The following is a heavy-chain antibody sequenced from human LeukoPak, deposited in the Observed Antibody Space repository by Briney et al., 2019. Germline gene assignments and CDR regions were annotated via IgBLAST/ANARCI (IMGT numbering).Heavy chain of an antibody. CDR2: ISAYNGNT. Sequence: GASVEVSCKASGYTFTSYGISWVRQAPGQGLEWMGWISAYNGNTNYAQKLQGRVTMTTDTSTSIAYMELRSLRSDDTAVYYCARAKGVRGVIGYNWFDPWGQGTLVTVSS. J-gene: IGHJ5*02. D-gene: IGHD3-10*01. V-gene: IGHV1-18*04. CDR3: ARAKGVRGVIGYNWFDP. CDR1: GYTFTSYG.